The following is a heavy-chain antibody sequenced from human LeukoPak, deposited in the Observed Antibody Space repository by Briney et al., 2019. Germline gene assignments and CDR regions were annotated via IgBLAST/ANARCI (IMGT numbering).Heavy chain of an antibody. Sequence: GGSLRLSCAASGFTFSGHWMSWVRQAPGKGLEWVANINQGGSDKYYVDSVKGRFTISRDNAKNSLYLQMNSLRAEDTAVYYCARWIQTRGGYYWGQGTLVTVSS. CDR3: ARWIQTRGGYY. CDR1: GFTFSGHW. CDR2: INQGGSDK. J-gene: IGHJ4*02. V-gene: IGHV3-7*01. D-gene: IGHD5-18*01.